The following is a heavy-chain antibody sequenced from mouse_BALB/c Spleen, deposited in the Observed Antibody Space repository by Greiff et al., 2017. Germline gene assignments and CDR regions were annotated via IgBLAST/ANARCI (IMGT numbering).Heavy chain of an antibody. J-gene: IGHJ3*01. CDR2: ISSGGSYT. D-gene: IGHD4-1*01. CDR3: TRDRRTGTGWFAY. CDR1: GFTFSSYT. V-gene: IGHV5-6-4*01. Sequence: EVNLVESGGGLVKPGGSLKLSCAASGFTFSSYTMSWVRQTPEKRLEWVATISSGGSYTYYPDSVKGRFTISRDNAKNTLYLQMSSLKSEDTAMYYCTRDRRTGTGWFAYWGQGTLVTVSA.